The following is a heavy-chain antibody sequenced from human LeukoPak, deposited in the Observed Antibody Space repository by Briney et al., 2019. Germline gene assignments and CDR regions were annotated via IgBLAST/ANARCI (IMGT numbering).Heavy chain of an antibody. J-gene: IGHJ4*02. Sequence: GGSLRLSCTTSGFTFNSYWMHWVRQPPGKGLMWVSRIHLDGRTTNYADSVKGRFTVSRDNADNTMFLQMNSVRDEDTAVYYCATKQWLAPPPDSWGQGTPVTVSS. CDR2: IHLDGRTT. V-gene: IGHV3-74*01. CDR3: ATKQWLAPPPDS. CDR1: GFTFNSYW. D-gene: IGHD6-19*01.